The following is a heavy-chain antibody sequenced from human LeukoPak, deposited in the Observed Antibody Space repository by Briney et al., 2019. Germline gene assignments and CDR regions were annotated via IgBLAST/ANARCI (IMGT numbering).Heavy chain of an antibody. CDR2: ISSSGSTI. D-gene: IGHD2-15*01. Sequence: PGGSLRLSWAASGFTFSSYEMNWVRQAPGKGLEWVSYISSSGSTIYYADSVKGRFTISRDNAKNSLYLQMNSLRAEDTAVYYCARESDIVVVGNFDYWGQGTLVTVSS. V-gene: IGHV3-48*03. J-gene: IGHJ4*02. CDR3: ARESDIVVVGNFDY. CDR1: GFTFSSYE.